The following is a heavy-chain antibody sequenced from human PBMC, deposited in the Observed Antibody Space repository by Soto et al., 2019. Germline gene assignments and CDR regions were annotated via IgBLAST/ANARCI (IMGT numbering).Heavy chain of an antibody. Sequence: QVQLVQSGAEVKKPGASVKVSCEASGGTLNTYTINWVRQAPGRGLGWVGQIVPRYDSVNYAENFQYRVTMTEDKSAKTAYMALTRLRSEDTALYFCASWRSYSGSYCFDYWGQGTLVTVSS. CDR3: ASWRSYSGSYCFDY. CDR2: IVPRYDSV. J-gene: IGHJ4*02. CDR1: GGTLNTYT. D-gene: IGHD1-26*01. V-gene: IGHV1-69*06.